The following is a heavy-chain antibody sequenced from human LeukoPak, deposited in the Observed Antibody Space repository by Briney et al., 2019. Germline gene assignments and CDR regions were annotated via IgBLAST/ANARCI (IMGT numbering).Heavy chain of an antibody. V-gene: IGHV4-39*07. J-gene: IGHJ6*03. CDR1: GGSISSSSYY. CDR2: IYYSGST. CDR3: ARDTRYYDILTGPYYMDV. Sequence: SETLSLTYTVSGGSISSSSYYWGWIRQPPGKGLEWIGSIYYSGSTYYNPSLKSRVTISVDTSKNQFSLKLSSVTAADTAVYYCARDTRYYDILTGPYYMDVWGKGTTVTVSS. D-gene: IGHD3-9*01.